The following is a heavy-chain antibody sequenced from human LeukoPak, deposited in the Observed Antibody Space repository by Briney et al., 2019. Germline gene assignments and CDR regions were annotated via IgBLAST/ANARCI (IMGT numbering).Heavy chain of an antibody. CDR1: GGSISSGDYY. D-gene: IGHD6-19*01. V-gene: IGHV4-30-4*01. CDR2: IYHSGST. J-gene: IGHJ4*02. CDR3: ARGQRSSGWSPNYYFDY. Sequence: SETLSLTCTVSGGSISSGDYYWSWIRQPPGKGLEWIGYIYHSGSTYYNPSLKSRVTISVDRSKNQFSLKLSSVTAADTAVYYCARGQRSSGWSPNYYFDYWGQGTLVTVSS.